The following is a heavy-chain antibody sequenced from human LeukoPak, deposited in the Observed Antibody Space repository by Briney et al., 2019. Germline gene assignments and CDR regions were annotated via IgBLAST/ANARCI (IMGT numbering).Heavy chain of an antibody. Sequence: SQTLSLTCAISGDSVSTNSAAWNWIRQSPSRGLEWLGRTYYRSKWYIDYAVSVKSRITINADTSKNQFSLQLNSVTPEDTAVHYCARGSINWNRVLFDYWGQGTLVTVSS. J-gene: IGHJ4*02. D-gene: IGHD1-1*01. CDR1: GDSVSTNSAA. CDR3: ARGSINWNRVLFDY. V-gene: IGHV6-1*01. CDR2: TYYRSKWYI.